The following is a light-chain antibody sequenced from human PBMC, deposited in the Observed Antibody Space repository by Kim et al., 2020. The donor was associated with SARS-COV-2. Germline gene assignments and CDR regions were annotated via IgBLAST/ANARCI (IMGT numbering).Light chain of an antibody. CDR1: QSVSSY. CDR3: QQRSNWPIT. CDR2: DAS. J-gene: IGKJ5*01. V-gene: IGKV3-11*01. Sequence: LSPGERANPTCRASQSVSSYLAWYQQKPGQAPRLLIYDASNRATGIPARFSGSGSGTDFTLTISSLEPEDFAVYYCQQRSNWPITFGQGTRLEIK.